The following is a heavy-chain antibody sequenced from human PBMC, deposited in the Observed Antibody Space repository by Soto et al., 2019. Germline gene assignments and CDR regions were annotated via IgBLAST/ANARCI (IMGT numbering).Heavy chain of an antibody. Sequence: GGSLRLSCAASGFTFSCYSMNWVRQAPGKGLECVSSISSSSSYIYYADSVKGRFTISRDNAKNSLYLQMNSLRAEDTAVYYCARVPGLGTLDYWGQGTLVTVSS. CDR3: ARVPGLGTLDY. D-gene: IGHD6-13*01. CDR2: ISSSSSYI. CDR1: GFTFSCYS. V-gene: IGHV3-21*01. J-gene: IGHJ4*02.